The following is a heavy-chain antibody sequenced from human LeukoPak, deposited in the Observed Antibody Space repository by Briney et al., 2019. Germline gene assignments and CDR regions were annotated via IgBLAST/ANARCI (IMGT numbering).Heavy chain of an antibody. D-gene: IGHD2-15*01. CDR2: IYYSGST. CDR1: GGSFSGYY. V-gene: IGHV4-59*01. Sequence: SETLSLTCAVYGGSFSGYYWSWIRQPPGKGLEWIGYIYYSGSTNYNPSLKSRVTISVDTSKNQFSLKLSSVTAADTAVYYCARGCSGGSCNSGWFDPWGQGTLVTVSS. J-gene: IGHJ5*02. CDR3: ARGCSGGSCNSGWFDP.